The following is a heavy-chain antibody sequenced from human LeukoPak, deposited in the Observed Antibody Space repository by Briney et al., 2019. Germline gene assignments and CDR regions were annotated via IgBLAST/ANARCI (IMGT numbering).Heavy chain of an antibody. CDR3: ARDPKSQLLPVS. Sequence: ASVKVSCKTSGFTFTDEYIHGVRQAPGQGLEWMGWINPYSGAINYAQKFQGRVTLTRDTSISTAYMELSRLTSGDTAVYYCARDPKSQLLPVSWGQGTLVTVSS. CDR2: INPYSGAI. CDR1: GFTFTDEY. V-gene: IGHV1-2*02. D-gene: IGHD2-2*01. J-gene: IGHJ5*02.